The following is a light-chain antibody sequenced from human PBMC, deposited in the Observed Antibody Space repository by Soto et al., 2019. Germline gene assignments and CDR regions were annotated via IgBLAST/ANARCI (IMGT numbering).Light chain of an antibody. CDR3: QQYNSSPIT. CDR1: QNINRW. J-gene: IGKJ4*01. V-gene: IGKV1-5*03. CDR2: EAS. Sequence: DIQMTQSPSTLSASVGDRVTITCRASQNINRWLAWYQQRPGKAPNLLIYEASTLQSGVPSRFSGSGSGTEFTLTVSSLQPDYFAAYYCQQYNSSPITFGGGTKVEIK.